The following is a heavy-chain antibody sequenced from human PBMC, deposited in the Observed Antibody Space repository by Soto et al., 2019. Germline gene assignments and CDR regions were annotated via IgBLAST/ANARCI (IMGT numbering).Heavy chain of an antibody. J-gene: IGHJ6*02. Sequence: SETLSLTCTVSVDSITTYYWSWIRQPAGKGLEWIGRNDTSGNTNYNPSLKSRVTMSVDTSKKQFSLKLTSVTAADTAGYYCVATGNHCFRTSGMDVWGQGPTVTVSS. CDR1: VDSITTYY. CDR2: NDTSGNT. D-gene: IGHD2-21*02. CDR3: VATGNHCFRTSGMDV. V-gene: IGHV4-4*07.